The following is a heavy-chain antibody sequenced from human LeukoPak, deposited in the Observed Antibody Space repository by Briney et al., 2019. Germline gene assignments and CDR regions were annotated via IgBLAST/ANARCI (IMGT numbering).Heavy chain of an antibody. CDR1: GYTFTSYG. CDR3: ARDGHDYGDYDWFDP. V-gene: IGHV1-18*01. Sequence: GASVKVSCKASGYTFTSYGISWVRQAPGQGLEWMGWISAYNGNTNYAQKLQGRVTMTTDTSTSTAYMELRSLRSDDTAVYYCARDGHDYGDYDWFDPWGQGTLVTVSS. CDR2: ISAYNGNT. D-gene: IGHD4-17*01. J-gene: IGHJ5*02.